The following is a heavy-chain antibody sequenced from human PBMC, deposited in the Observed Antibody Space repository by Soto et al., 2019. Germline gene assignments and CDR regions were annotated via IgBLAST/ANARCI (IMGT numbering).Heavy chain of an antibody. CDR1: GYTFTSYY. D-gene: IGHD3-3*01. V-gene: IGHV1-46*03. Sequence: GASVKVSCKASGYTFTSYYMHWVRQAPGQGLEWMGIINPSGGSTSYAQKFQGRVTMTRDTSTSTVYMELSSLRSEDTAVYYCARALRFLGRLDYFDFWGQATLVSVS. J-gene: IGHJ4*02. CDR2: INPSGGST. CDR3: ARALRFLGRLDYFDF.